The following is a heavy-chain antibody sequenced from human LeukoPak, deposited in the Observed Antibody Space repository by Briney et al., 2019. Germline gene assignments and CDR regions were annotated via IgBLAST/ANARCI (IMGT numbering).Heavy chain of an antibody. V-gene: IGHV3-30*04. D-gene: IGHD4-17*01. CDR1: GFTFSSYA. CDR2: ISYDGSNK. J-gene: IGHJ4*02. Sequence: GGSLRLSCAASGFTFSSYAMHWVRQAPGKGLEWVAVISYDGSNKYYADSVKGRFTVSRDNSKNTLYLQINSLRAEDTAVYYCARDSATVTPFYFDYWGQGTLVTVSS. CDR3: ARDSATVTPFYFDY.